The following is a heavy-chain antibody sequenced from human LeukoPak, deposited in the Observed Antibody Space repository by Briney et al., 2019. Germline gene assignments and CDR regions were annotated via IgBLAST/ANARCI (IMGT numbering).Heavy chain of an antibody. CDR3: VRDRYQGSYPPDY. CDR2: ISAYNGNT. V-gene: IGHV1-18*04. D-gene: IGHD1-26*01. CDR1: GYTFTDYC. J-gene: IGHJ4*02. Sequence: ASVKVSCKASGYTFTDYCIHWVRQAPGQGLEWMGWISAYNGNTNYAQKLRGRVTMTTDTSTSTAYMELRSLRSDDTAVYYCVRDRYQGSYPPDYWGQGTLVTVSS.